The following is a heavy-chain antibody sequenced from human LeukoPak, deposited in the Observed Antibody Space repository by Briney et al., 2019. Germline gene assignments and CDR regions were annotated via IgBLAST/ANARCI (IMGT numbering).Heavy chain of an antibody. D-gene: IGHD2-2*01. CDR2: INHSGST. Sequence: PSETLSLTCAVYGGSFSGYYWSWIRQPPGKGLEWIGEINHSGSTNYNPSLKSRVTISVDTSKNQFSLKLSSVTAADTAVYYCARSGGVTVVVPAAQRNNWFDPWGQGTLVTVSS. CDR3: ARSGGVTVVVPAAQRNNWFDP. J-gene: IGHJ5*02. V-gene: IGHV4-34*01. CDR1: GGSFSGYY.